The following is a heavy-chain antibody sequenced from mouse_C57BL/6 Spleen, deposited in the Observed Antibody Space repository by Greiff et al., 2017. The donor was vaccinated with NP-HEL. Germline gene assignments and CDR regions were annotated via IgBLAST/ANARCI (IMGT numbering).Heavy chain of an antibody. J-gene: IGHJ4*01. Sequence: EVQLVESGGGLVKPGGSLKLSCAASGFTFSDYGMHWVRQAPEKGLEWVAYISSGSSTIYYADTVKGRFTISRDNAKNTLFLQMTSLRSEDTAMYYCARLGGGRDYAMDYWGQGTSVTVSS. V-gene: IGHV5-17*01. CDR2: ISSGSSTI. D-gene: IGHD1-1*02. CDR1: GFTFSDYG. CDR3: ARLGGGRDYAMDY.